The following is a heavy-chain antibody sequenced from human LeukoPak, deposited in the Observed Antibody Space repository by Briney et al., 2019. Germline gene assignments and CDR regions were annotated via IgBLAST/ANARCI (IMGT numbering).Heavy chain of an antibody. D-gene: IGHD1-14*01. J-gene: IGHJ4*02. Sequence: ASVKVSCKVSGYTLTELSIHWVRQIPGKGLEWLAGFDPESGETFYAQKFQGRVTMTGDTSTNAAYMELSNLRSEDTALYYCATERPDLLIPLAPFDSGGQGTLVTVSS. CDR1: GYTLTELS. CDR3: ATERPDLLIPLAPFDS. CDR2: FDPESGET. V-gene: IGHV1-24*01.